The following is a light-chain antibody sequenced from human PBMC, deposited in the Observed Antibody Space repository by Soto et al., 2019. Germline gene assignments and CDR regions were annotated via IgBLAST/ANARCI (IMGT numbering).Light chain of an antibody. J-gene: IGKJ4*01. V-gene: IGKV3-11*01. CDR2: DTS. Sequence: EIVLTQSPGTLSLSPGERATLSCRASQSVSSYLAWYQQKPGQAPRLLIYDTSNRASGIPARFSGSGSGTDFTLTISSLEPEDFAVYYCQQRSNWPWTFGGGTKVEIK. CDR1: QSVSSY. CDR3: QQRSNWPWT.